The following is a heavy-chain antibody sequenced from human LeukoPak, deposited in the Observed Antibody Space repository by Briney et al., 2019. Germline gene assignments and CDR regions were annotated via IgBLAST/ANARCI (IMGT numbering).Heavy chain of an antibody. CDR3: ATHCSGTACHRDY. CDR1: GFTFGSSA. D-gene: IGHD2-2*01. J-gene: IGHJ4*02. V-gene: IGHV3-30*02. CDR2: IQFDGSYK. Sequence: GSLRLSCAASGFTFGSSAMHWVRQAPGKGLECVAFIQFDGSYKLYSDSVKGRFTISRDNSKNTLYLEMNSLRPEDTAVYYCATHCSGTACHRDYWGQGTLVTVSS.